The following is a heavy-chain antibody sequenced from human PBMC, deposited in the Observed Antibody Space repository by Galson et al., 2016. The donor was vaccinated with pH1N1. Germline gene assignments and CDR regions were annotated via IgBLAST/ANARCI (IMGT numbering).Heavy chain of an antibody. J-gene: IGHJ5*02. V-gene: IGHV3-53*01. CDR3: ARDTGA. Sequence: SLRLSCAASGVPVSNNYMSWVRQAPGKGLEWVSCIYSGGDTYYADSVKGRFTVSGDSSKNTVYLQMNSLRAEDTAVYYCARDTGAWGQGTLVTVSS. D-gene: IGHD7-27*01. CDR1: GVPVSNNY. CDR2: IYSGGDT.